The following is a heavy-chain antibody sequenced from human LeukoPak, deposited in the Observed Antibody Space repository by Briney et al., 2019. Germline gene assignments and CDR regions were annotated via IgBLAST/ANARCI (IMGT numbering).Heavy chain of an antibody. CDR1: GGSISSYY. J-gene: IGHJ4*02. Sequence: PSETLSLTCTVSGGSISSYYWSWIRQPAGKGLEWIGRVYTSGSTNYNPSLKSRVTISLDTSNNQFSLKLSSVTAADTAVYYCARVNSGYDYGSESDYWGQGTLVTVSS. D-gene: IGHD5-12*01. CDR3: ARVNSGYDYGSESDY. CDR2: VYTSGST. V-gene: IGHV4-4*07.